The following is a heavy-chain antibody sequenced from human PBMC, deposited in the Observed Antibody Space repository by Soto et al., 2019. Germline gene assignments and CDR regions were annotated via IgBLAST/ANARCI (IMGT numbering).Heavy chain of an antibody. V-gene: IGHV1-18*01. CDR1: GYTFTAHG. CDR3: ARRKKVDGMDV. CDR2: ISPYNGNT. Sequence: QVQLVQSGAEMKKPGASVKVACKTSGYTFTAHGITWVRQAPGQGLEWMGWISPYNGNTNYPQSVQGRDTLTTDTSTNTSYMELRNLTSVDTAIYYCARRKKVDGMDVWGQGTTVTVSS. J-gene: IGHJ6*02.